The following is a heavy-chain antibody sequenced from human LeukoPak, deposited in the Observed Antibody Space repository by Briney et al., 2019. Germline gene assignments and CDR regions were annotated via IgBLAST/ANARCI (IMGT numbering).Heavy chain of an antibody. CDR2: IYYSGST. V-gene: IGHV4-30-4*01. CDR1: GGSISSGDYY. J-gene: IGHJ4*02. D-gene: IGHD4-17*01. Sequence: TLSLTCTVSGGSISSGDYYWSWIRQPPGKGLGWIGYIYYSGSTYYNPSLKSRVTISVDTSKNQFSLKLSSVTAADTAVYYCARITVTPDWYFDYWGQGTLVTVSS. CDR3: ARITVTPDWYFDY.